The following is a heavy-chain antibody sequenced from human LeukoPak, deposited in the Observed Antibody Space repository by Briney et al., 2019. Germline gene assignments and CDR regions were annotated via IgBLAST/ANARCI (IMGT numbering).Heavy chain of an antibody. V-gene: IGHV3-66*01. D-gene: IGHD3-9*01. Sequence: GGSLRLSCAASGFPFSSYWMSWVRQAPGKGLEWVSVIYSGGSTYYADSVKGRFTVSRDKSKNTLYLQMNSLRDEDTAVYYCARKGLRYFDWLSDWGQGTLVTVSS. CDR3: ARKGLRYFDWLSD. J-gene: IGHJ1*01. CDR1: GFPFSSYW. CDR2: IYSGGST.